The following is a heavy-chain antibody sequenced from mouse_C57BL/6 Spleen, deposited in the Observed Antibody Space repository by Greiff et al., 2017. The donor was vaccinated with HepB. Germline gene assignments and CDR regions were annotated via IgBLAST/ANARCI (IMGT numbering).Heavy chain of an antibody. CDR2: IHPNSGST. D-gene: IGHD2-5*01. V-gene: IGHV1-64*01. CDR1: GYTFTSYW. Sequence: QVQLQQSGAELVKPGASVKLSCKASGYTFTSYWMHWVKQRPGQGLEWIGMIHPNSGSTNYNEKFKSKATLTVDKSSSTAYMQLSSLTSEDSAVYYCARSAYYSNHYAMDYWGQGTSVTVSS. J-gene: IGHJ4*01. CDR3: ARSAYYSNHYAMDY.